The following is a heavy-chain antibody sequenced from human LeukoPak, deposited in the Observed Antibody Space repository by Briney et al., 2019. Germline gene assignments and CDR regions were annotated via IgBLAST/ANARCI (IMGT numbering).Heavy chain of an antibody. V-gene: IGHV3-23*01. CDR2: ISGSGGST. Sequence: GGSLRLSCAASGFTFSSYAMSWVRQAPGKGLEWVSAISGSGGSTYNADSVKGRFFISRDDSKSTLYLQMNSLRAEDTAVYYCARDYYDSGSYGGISFDYWGQGTLVTVSS. D-gene: IGHD3-10*01. CDR3: ARDYYDSGSYGGISFDY. J-gene: IGHJ4*02. CDR1: GFTFSSYA.